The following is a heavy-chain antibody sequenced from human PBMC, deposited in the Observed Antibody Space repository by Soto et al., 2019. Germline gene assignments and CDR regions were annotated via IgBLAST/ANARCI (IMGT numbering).Heavy chain of an antibody. D-gene: IGHD3-10*01. CDR2: IYSSGSA. J-gene: IGHJ5*02. V-gene: IGHV4-4*08. Sequence: PSETLSLTCTVSGGSFNNYYWTWIRQPPGKGLEWIGYIYSSGSAGYNPSLKSRVTMLVDTSKNQFSLKLSSVTAADTAVYYCARSVTPRGQGTLVTVSS. CDR1: GGSFNNYY. CDR3: ARSVTP.